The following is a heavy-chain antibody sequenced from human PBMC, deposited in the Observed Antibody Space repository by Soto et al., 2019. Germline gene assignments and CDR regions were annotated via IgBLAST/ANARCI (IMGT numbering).Heavy chain of an antibody. CDR3: STGSPFSGSFFDY. Sequence: EVQLVESGGCLVKPGASLRPSCAASGFSIRTNWMAWVRQAPGKGLEWVGRIKSKSAGETTDYAEPVKGRFTISRDDSKDTLYLHMDSLETGDTAVYYCSTGSPFSGSFFDYWGQGTLVTVSS. CDR1: GFSIRTNW. D-gene: IGHD1-26*01. V-gene: IGHV3-15*05. J-gene: IGHJ4*02. CDR2: IKSKSAGETT.